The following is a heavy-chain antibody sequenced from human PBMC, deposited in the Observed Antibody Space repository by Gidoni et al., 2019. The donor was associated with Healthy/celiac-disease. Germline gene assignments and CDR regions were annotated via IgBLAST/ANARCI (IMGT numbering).Heavy chain of an antibody. V-gene: IGHV3-33*08. CDR2: IWYDGSNK. CDR3: AREVIKKYYGSGRTTLSGGMDV. J-gene: IGHJ6*02. Sequence: QVQLVESGGGVVQPGRSLRLSCAASGFPFSSYGMHLVRQAPGKGLEWVAVIWYDGSNKYYADSVKGRFTISRDNSKNTLYLQMNSLRAEDTAVYYCAREVIKKYYGSGRTTLSGGMDVWGQGTTVTVSS. CDR1: GFPFSSYG. D-gene: IGHD3-10*01.